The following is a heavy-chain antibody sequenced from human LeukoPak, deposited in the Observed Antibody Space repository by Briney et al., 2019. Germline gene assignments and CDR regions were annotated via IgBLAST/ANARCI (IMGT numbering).Heavy chain of an antibody. V-gene: IGHV1-69*05. CDR3: ARGVHSSSPLYYFDY. CDR1: GGTFSSYA. J-gene: IGHJ4*02. Sequence: SVKVSCKASGGTFSSYAISWVRQAPGQGLEWMGGIIPIFGTANYAQKFQGRATITTDESTSTPYMELSSLRSEDTAVYYCARGVHSSSPLYYFDYWGQGTLVTVSS. CDR2: IIPIFGTA. D-gene: IGHD6-6*01.